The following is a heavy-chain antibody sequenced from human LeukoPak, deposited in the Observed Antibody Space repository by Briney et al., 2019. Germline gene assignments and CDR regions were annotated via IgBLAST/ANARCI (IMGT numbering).Heavy chain of an antibody. V-gene: IGHV3-7*01. D-gene: IGHD2-15*01. J-gene: IGHJ4*02. CDR1: GFTFSSNW. CDR3: ARDRDCGDGGCYPHFDY. Sequence: GGSLRLSSAASGFTFSSNWMSWVRQAPGKGLEWVANIRQDGSDKYYMDSVKGRFTISRDNAKNSLSLQMNSLRVEDTAVYYCARDRDCGDGGCYPHFDYWGQGVRVTVSS. CDR2: IRQDGSDK.